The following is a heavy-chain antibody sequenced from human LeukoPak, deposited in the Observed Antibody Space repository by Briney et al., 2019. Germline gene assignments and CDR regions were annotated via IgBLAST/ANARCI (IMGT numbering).Heavy chain of an antibody. D-gene: IGHD3-10*01. CDR1: GGSISSSSYY. J-gene: IGHJ5*02. Sequence: SETLSLTCTVSGGSISSSSYYWGWIRQPPGKGLEWIGNIYYRGITYYNPSLKSRVTISVDTSKNQFSLKLSSVTAADTAVYYCAKQPHAFDNWFDPWGQGTLVTVSP. V-gene: IGHV4-39*01. CDR3: AKQPHAFDNWFDP. CDR2: IYYRGIT.